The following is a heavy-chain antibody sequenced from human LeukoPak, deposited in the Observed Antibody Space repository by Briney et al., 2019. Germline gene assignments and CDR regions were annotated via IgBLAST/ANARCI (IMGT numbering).Heavy chain of an antibody. J-gene: IGHJ4*02. V-gene: IGHV3-53*01. D-gene: IGHD6-19*01. Sequence: GGSPRLSCAASGFTVSSNYMSWVRQAPGKGLEWVSVIYSGGSTYYADSVKGRFTISRDNAKNSLYLQMNSLRAEDTAVYYCARDRDSSGWYGGDYWGQGTLVTVSS. CDR1: GFTVSSNY. CDR3: ARDRDSSGWYGGDY. CDR2: IYSGGST.